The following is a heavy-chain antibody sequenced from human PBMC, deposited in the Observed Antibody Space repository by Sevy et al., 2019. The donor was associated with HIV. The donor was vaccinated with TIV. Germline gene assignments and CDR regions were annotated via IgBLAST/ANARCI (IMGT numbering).Heavy chain of an antibody. J-gene: IGHJ1*01. CDR1: GFTFCNAW. D-gene: IGHD3-16*01. Sequence: GGSLRLSCAASGFTFCNAWMSWVRQAPGKGLEWVGHVKSKTDGGRTDYPAPVRGRFTISRDYSKNTLYLQMNSLKTEDTAVYYCTTGGTLFQHWGQGTLVTVSS. V-gene: IGHV3-15*01. CDR2: VKSKTDGGRT. CDR3: TTGGTLFQH.